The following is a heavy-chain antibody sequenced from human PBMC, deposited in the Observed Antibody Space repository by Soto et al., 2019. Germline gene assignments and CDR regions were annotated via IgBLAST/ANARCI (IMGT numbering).Heavy chain of an antibody. CDR3: ARSGSGSGWL. J-gene: IGHJ4*02. CDR2: IYYSGST. D-gene: IGHD6-19*01. Sequence: PSETLSRTWTVSGGSVSSGRYYWMWIRQPPGKGLEWIGYIYYSGSTKYNPSLKSRVTISVDTSKNQFSLKLSSMTAADTAVYYCARSGSGSGWLGGQGTLVTVSS. CDR1: GGSVSSGRYY. V-gene: IGHV4-61*01.